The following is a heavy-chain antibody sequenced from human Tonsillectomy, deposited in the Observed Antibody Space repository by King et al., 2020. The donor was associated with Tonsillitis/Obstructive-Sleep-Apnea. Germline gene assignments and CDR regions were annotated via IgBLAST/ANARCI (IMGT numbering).Heavy chain of an antibody. V-gene: IGHV3-23*04. Sequence: EVQLVESGGGLVQPGGSLRLSCEASGLTFGSHAMSWVRQAPGKGQEWVSGISGSGDSTYYADSVKGRFTISRDKSKNTLFLQMNSLRAEDTAVYYCASTPYGSGTYYYFDYWGQGTLVTVSS. CDR1: GLTFGSHA. D-gene: IGHD3-10*01. CDR3: ASTPYGSGTYYYFDY. CDR2: ISGSGDST. J-gene: IGHJ4*02.